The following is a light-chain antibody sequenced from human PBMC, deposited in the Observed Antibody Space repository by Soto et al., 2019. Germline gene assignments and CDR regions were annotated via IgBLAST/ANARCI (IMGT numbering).Light chain of an antibody. CDR2: DVS. CDR1: SSDVGGYNY. CDR3: SSYTSSSTLNV. Sequence: QSALTQPASVSGSPGQSITISCTGTSSDVGGYNYVSWYQQHPGKAPKPMIYDVSNRPSGVSNRFSGSKSGNTASLTISGLQAEDEADYYCSSYTSSSTLNVFGTGTQLTVL. J-gene: IGLJ7*01. V-gene: IGLV2-14*01.